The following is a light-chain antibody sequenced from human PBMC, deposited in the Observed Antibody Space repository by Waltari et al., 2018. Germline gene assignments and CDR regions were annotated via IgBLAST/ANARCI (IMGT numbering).Light chain of an antibody. CDR3: QQYGSSVLYT. J-gene: IGKJ2*01. Sequence: VLTQSPGTLSLSPGERATLSCRASQSLTKRYLAWYQQKPGQAPRLLIYCASSRAAGRPDRFSGSGSGTDFTLTISRLEPEEFAVYYCQQYGSSVLYTFGQGTKLEIK. CDR1: QSLTKRY. CDR2: CAS. V-gene: IGKV3-20*01.